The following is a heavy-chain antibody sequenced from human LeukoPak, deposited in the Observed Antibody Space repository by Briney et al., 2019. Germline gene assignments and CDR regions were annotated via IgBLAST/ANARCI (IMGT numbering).Heavy chain of an antibody. V-gene: IGHV1-2*02. J-gene: IGHJ3*02. CDR3: ARDAIEYSSSGDAFDI. CDR2: INPNSGGT. D-gene: IGHD6-6*01. CDR1: GYTFTGYY. Sequence: ASVKVSCKASGYTFTGYYMHWVRQAPGQGLEWMGWINPNSGGTNYAQKFQGRVTMTRDTSISTAYMELSRLRSDDTAVYYCARDAIEYSSSGDAFDIWGQGTMVTVSS.